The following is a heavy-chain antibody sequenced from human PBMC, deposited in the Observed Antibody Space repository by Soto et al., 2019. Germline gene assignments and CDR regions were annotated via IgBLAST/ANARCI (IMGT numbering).Heavy chain of an antibody. CDR1: GGSFSGYY. J-gene: IGHJ5*01. CDR3: ARTIFGVVIMRNWFAS. CDR2: INHSGST. V-gene: IGHV4-34*01. Sequence: SETLSLTCAVYGGSFSGYYWSWIRQPPGKGLEWIGEINHSGSTNYNPSLKSRVTISVDTSKNQFSLKLSSVTAADTAVYYCARTIFGVVIMRNWFASWGQGSLVTVSS. D-gene: IGHD3-3*01.